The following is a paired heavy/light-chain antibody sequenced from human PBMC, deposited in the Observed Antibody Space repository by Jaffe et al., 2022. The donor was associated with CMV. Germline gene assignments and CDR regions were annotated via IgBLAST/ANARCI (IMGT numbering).Heavy chain of an antibody. CDR1: GFTFSDYY. D-gene: IGHD2-15*01. CDR3: VRVDIGRDYFDY. V-gene: IGHV3-11*06. CDR2: ISSSTRNR. Sequence: QVQLVESGGGLVKPGGSLRLSCAASGFTFSDYYMSWIRQAPGQGLEWISYISSSTRNRNYADSVKGRFTISRDNAKNSLYLQMNSLRVEDTAVYYCVRVDIGRDYFDYWGQGTLITVSS. J-gene: IGHJ4*02.
Light chain of an antibody. J-gene: IGKJ2*01. CDR2: AAS. Sequence: DIQMTQSPSSLSASVGDRVTIACRASQTIGTFLHWYQQKPGKAPNLLISAASSLRSGVPSRFSGSGSGTDFTLTISSLQPEDFATYYCQQSYSAPMYTFGQGTKLEIK. V-gene: IGKV1-39*01. CDR1: QTIGTF. CDR3: QQSYSAPMYT.